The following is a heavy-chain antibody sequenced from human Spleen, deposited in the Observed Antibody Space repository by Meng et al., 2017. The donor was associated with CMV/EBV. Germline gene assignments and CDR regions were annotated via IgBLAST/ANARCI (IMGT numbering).Heavy chain of an antibody. CDR2: IYTSGST. J-gene: IGHJ3*02. V-gene: IGHV3-53*05. CDR3: AREKEGAMNTISAFDI. D-gene: IGHD5-24*01. CDR1: GFTVRSTY. Sequence: GESLKISCAASGFTVRSTYMTWVRQAPGKGLDWVSVIYTSGSTDYADSVKGRFIISRDTSKNTVYLQMNSLRAEDTAVYYCAREKEGAMNTISAFDIWGQGTMVTVSS.